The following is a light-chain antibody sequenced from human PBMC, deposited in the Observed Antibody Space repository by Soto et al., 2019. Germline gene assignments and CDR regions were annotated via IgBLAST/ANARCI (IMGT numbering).Light chain of an antibody. CDR1: QSVSSN. CDR2: GAS. V-gene: IGKV3-15*01. CDR3: LHYYNWPQT. J-gene: IGKJ1*01. Sequence: EIVMTQSPATLSVSPGERATLSCRASQSVSSNLAWYQQKPGQAPRLLIYGASTRATGIPARFSGSGSGTEFTLTISSLQSEDFAVYYCLHYYNWPQTFGQGTKVEIK.